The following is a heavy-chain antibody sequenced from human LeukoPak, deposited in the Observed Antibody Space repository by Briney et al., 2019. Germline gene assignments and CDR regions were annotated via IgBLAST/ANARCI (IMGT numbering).Heavy chain of an antibody. D-gene: IGHD6-13*01. CDR1: GGSISSYY. Sequence: PSETLSLTCTVSGGSISSYYWSWLRQPAGKGLEWIGRIYTSGSTNYNPSLKSRVTISVDKSKNQFSLKLSSVTAADTAVYYCARDDSTYSSSWPYYYYYMDVWGKGTTVTVSS. J-gene: IGHJ6*03. CDR2: IYTSGST. V-gene: IGHV4-4*07. CDR3: ARDDSTYSSSWPYYYYYMDV.